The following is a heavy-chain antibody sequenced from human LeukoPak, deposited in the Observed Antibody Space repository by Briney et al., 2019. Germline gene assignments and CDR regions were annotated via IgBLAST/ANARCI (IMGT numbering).Heavy chain of an antibody. CDR2: IYYSGSI. CDR3: ARPQLVGDGAFDI. Sequence: SETLSLTCTVSGGSISSSSYYWGWIRQPPGKGLEWIGSIYYSGSIYYNPSLKSRVTISVDTSKNQFSLKLSSVTAADTAVYYCARPQLVGDGAFDIWGQGTMVTVSS. D-gene: IGHD1-26*01. V-gene: IGHV4-39*01. CDR1: GGSISSSSYY. J-gene: IGHJ3*02.